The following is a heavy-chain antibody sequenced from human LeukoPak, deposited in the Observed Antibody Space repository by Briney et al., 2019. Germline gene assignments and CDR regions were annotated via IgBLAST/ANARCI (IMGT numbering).Heavy chain of an antibody. D-gene: IGHD2-15*01. CDR3: ARDRRSSLYTFDY. V-gene: IGHV3-48*04. CDR2: ISSSSSTI. CDR1: GFTFSSYS. J-gene: IGHJ4*02. Sequence: GGSLRLSCAASGFTFSSYSMNWVRQAPGKGLEWVSYISSSSSTIYYADSVKGRFTISRDNAKNSLYLQMNSLRAEDTAVYYCARDRRSSLYTFDYWGQGTLVTVSS.